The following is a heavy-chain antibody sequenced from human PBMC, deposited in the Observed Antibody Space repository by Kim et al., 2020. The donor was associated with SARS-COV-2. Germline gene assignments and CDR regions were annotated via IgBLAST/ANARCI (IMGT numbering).Heavy chain of an antibody. CDR1: GGSFSGYY. D-gene: IGHD6-13*01. J-gene: IGHJ6*02. V-gene: IGHV4-34*01. Sequence: SETLSLTCAVYGGSFSGYYWSWIRQPPGKGLEWIGEINHSGSTNYNPSLKSRVTISVDTSKNQFSLKLSSVTAADTAVYYCARLRIAELLGYYYGMDVWGQGTTVTVSS. CDR2: INHSGST. CDR3: ARLRIAELLGYYYGMDV.